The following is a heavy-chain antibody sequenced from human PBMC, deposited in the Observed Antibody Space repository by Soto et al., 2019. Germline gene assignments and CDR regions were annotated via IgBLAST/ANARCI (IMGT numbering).Heavy chain of an antibody. CDR1: GFTFSSYG. J-gene: IGHJ4*02. V-gene: IGHV3-33*01. CDR3: ARDLAGGYDRHRLDY. Sequence: GGSLRLSCAASGFTFSSYGMHWVRQAPGKGLEWVAVIWYDGSNKYYADSVKGRFTISRDNSKNTLYLQMNSLRAEDTAVYYCARDLAGGYDRHRLDYWGQGTLVTVSS. CDR2: IWYDGSNK. D-gene: IGHD5-12*01.